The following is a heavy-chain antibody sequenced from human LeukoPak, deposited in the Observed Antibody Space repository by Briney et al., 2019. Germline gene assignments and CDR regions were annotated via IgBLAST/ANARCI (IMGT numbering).Heavy chain of an antibody. CDR2: INPNTGGT. J-gene: IGHJ4*02. Sequence: ASVKVSCKASGYSFTAHYIHWVRQAPGQGLEWMGCINPNTGGTNYAQKFQGRVTMTSDTSTTTAYMGLSSLSSDDTPVYFCSRSSAAAGAVGYWGQGTLVTVSS. CDR1: GYSFTAHY. CDR3: SRSSAAAGAVGY. V-gene: IGHV1-2*02. D-gene: IGHD6-13*01.